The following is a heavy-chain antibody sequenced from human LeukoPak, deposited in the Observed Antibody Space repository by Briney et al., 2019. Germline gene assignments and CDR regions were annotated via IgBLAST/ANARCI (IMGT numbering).Heavy chain of an antibody. Sequence: SSETLSLTCTVSGGSISSGDYYWSWIRQPPGKGLEWIGYIYYSGLTYYKPSLKNRVTISVDTSKNQFSLKLSSVTAADTAVYYCARDGDGMDVWGQGTTVTVSS. CDR3: ARDGDGMDV. V-gene: IGHV4-30-4*01. J-gene: IGHJ6*02. CDR1: GGSISSGDYY. D-gene: IGHD4-17*01. CDR2: IYYSGLT.